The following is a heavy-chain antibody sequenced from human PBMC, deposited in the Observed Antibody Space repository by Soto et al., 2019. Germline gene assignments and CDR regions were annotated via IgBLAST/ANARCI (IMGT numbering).Heavy chain of an antibody. V-gene: IGHV1-18*01. J-gene: IGHJ6*02. CDR3: ARGRRREGVVALLNGMDV. CDR2: ISAYNGNT. Sequence: GSSVKVSCKASGYTFTSYGISWVRQAPGQGLEWMGWISAYNGNTNYAQKLQGRVTMTTDTSTSTAYMELRSLRSDDTAVYYCARGRRREGVVALLNGMDVWGQGTTVTVSS. CDR1: GYTFTSYG. D-gene: IGHD2-15*01.